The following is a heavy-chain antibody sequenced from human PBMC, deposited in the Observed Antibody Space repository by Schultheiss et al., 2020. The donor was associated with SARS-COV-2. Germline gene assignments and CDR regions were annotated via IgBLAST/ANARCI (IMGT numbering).Heavy chain of an antibody. CDR2: IFYSGST. D-gene: IGHD6-13*01. V-gene: IGHV4-31*01. Sequence: SETLSLTCTVSGGSISSGGYYWSWIRQHPEKGLEWIGYIFYSGSTYYNPSLKSLVTMSVDTSKNHFSLKLSSVTAADTAVYYCARGSSSWYVEDWGQGTLVTVSS. CDR1: GGSISSGGYY. J-gene: IGHJ4*02. CDR3: ARGSSSWYVED.